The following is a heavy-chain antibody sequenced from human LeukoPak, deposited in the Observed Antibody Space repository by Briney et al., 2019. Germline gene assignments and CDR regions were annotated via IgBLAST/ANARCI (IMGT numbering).Heavy chain of an antibody. CDR1: GFTFSSYA. J-gene: IGHJ6*03. CDR3: ASHSSYYYYYMDV. D-gene: IGHD6-13*01. V-gene: IGHV3-23*01. CDR2: ISGSGGST. Sequence: GGSLRLSCAASGFTFSSYAMSWVRQAPGKGLDWVSAISGSGGSTYYADSVKGRFTISRDNSKNTLYLQMYSLRAEDTAVYHCASHSSYYYYYMDVWGKGTTVTVSS.